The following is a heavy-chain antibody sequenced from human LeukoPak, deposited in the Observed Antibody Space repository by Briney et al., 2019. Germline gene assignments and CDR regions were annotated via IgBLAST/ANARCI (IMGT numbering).Heavy chain of an antibody. V-gene: IGHV3-48*01. J-gene: IGHJ4*02. CDR3: ARGKLNFPKKKGLYYFDY. CDR1: GFTFSSYS. D-gene: IGHD3-10*01. Sequence: GGSLRLSCAASGFTFSSYSMNWVRQAPGKGLEWVSYISSSSSTIYYADSVKGRFTISRDNAKNSLYLQMNSLRAADTAVYYCARGKLNFPKKKGLYYFDYWGQGTLVTVS. CDR2: ISSSSSTI.